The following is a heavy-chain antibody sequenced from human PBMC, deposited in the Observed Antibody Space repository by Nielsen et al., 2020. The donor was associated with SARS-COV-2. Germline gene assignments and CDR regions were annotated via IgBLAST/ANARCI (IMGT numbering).Heavy chain of an antibody. D-gene: IGHD3-10*01. V-gene: IGHV3-30*18. Sequence: GGSLRLSCAASGFTFSSYGMPWVRQAPGKGLEWVAVISYDGSNKYYADSVKGRFTISRDNSKNTLYLQMNSLRAEDTAVYYCAKDLWFGEPGGMDVWGQGTTVTVSS. CDR2: ISYDGSNK. CDR1: GFTFSSYG. CDR3: AKDLWFGEPGGMDV. J-gene: IGHJ6*02.